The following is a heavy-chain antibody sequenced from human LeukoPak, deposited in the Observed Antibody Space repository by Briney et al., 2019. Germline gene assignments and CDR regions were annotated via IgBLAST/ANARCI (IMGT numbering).Heavy chain of an antibody. D-gene: IGHD2-21*02. CDR1: GFTFGGYA. J-gene: IGHJ4*02. CDR3: TREQLLFFDY. V-gene: IGHV3-49*04. Sequence: GGSLRLSCTASGFTFGGYAMSWVRQAPGKGLEWVGFIRSKAYGGATEYAASVKGRFTISRDDSKSIAYLQMNSLKTEDTAVYYCTREQLLFFDYWGQGTLVTVSS. CDR2: IRSKAYGGAT.